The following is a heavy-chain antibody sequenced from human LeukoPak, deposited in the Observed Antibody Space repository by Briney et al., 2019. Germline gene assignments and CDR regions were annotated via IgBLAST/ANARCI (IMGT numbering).Heavy chain of an antibody. J-gene: IGHJ4*02. Sequence: SSETLSLTCAVSGGSISSGGYSWSWIRQPPGKGLEWIGYIYHSGSTYYNPSLKSRVTISVDRSKNQFSLKLSSVTAADTAVYYCARLYSSSWYYFDYWGQGTLVTVSS. V-gene: IGHV4-30-2*01. CDR1: GGSISSGGYS. D-gene: IGHD6-13*01. CDR2: IYHSGST. CDR3: ARLYSSSWYYFDY.